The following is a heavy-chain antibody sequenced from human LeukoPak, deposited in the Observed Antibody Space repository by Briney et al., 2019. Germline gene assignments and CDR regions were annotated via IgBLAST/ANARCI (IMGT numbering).Heavy chain of an antibody. D-gene: IGHD2-15*01. J-gene: IGHJ4*02. CDR1: GGSITSGNW. CDR2: IHHGGTT. Sequence: SGTLSLTCAVSGGSITSGNWWTWVRQSPGKGLEWIGEIHHGGTTNYNPSLKSRVTISVDKSKNQFSLKLSSVTAADTAVYYCASLGYCSGGSCYNFDYWGQGTLVTVSS. V-gene: IGHV4-4*02. CDR3: ASLGYCSGGSCYNFDY.